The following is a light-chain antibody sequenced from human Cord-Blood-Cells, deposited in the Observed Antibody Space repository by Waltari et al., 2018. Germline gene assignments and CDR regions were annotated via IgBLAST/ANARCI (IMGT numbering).Light chain of an antibody. CDR2: EVS. CDR1: SSDGGSYNR. J-gene: IGLJ2*01. Sequence: QPALSQPPSVSGSPGQSVTISCTGTSSDGGSYNRVSCYQQPPGPAPKLLIYEVSNRPSGVPDRFSGSKSGNTASLTISGLQAEDEADYYCSSYTSSSTVVFGGGTKLTVL. V-gene: IGLV2-18*02. CDR3: SSYTSSSTVV.